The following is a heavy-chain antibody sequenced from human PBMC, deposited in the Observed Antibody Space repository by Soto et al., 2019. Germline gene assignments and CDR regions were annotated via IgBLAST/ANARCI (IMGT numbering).Heavy chain of an antibody. Sequence: EVQLVESGGVVVQPGGSLRLSCAASGFTFDDYTMHWVRQAPGKGLEWVSLISWDGGSTYYADSVKGRFTISRDNSKNSLYLHMNSLRTEDTALYYCAKGVAGNVGADYWGQGTLVTVSS. D-gene: IGHD6-19*01. CDR3: AKGVAGNVGADY. V-gene: IGHV3-43*01. J-gene: IGHJ4*02. CDR2: ISWDGGST. CDR1: GFTFDDYT.